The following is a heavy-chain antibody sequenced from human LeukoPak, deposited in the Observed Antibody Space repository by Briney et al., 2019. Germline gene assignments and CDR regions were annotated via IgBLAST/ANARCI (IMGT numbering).Heavy chain of an antibody. CDR2: INPNSGGT. CDR3: ASRYCSGGSCYLDY. Sequence: ASVKVSCKTSGYTFTDHYIHWVRQAPGQGLEWMGWINPNSGGTNYAQKFQGRVTMTRDTSISTAYMELSRLRSDDTAVYYCASRYCSGGSCYLDYWGQGTLVTVSS. V-gene: IGHV1-2*02. J-gene: IGHJ4*02. CDR1: GYTFTDHY. D-gene: IGHD2-15*01.